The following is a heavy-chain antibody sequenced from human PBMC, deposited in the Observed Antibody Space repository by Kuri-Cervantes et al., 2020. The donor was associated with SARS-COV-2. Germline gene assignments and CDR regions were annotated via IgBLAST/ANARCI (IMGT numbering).Heavy chain of an antibody. CDR2: ISSSGSTI. V-gene: IGHV3-48*03. CDR3: AKDRGYSTGYFDY. CDR1: GFTFSSYE. Sequence: GGSLRLSCAASGFTFSSYEMNWVRQAPGKGLEWVSYISSSGSTIYYADSVKGRFTISRDNSKNTLYLQMNSLRAEDTAVYYCAKDRGYSTGYFDYWGQGTRVTVSS. D-gene: IGHD5-12*01. J-gene: IGHJ4*02.